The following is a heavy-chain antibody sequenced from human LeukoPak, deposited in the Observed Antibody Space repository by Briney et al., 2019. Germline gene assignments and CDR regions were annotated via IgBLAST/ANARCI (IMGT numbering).Heavy chain of an antibody. CDR1: GFTFSSSA. Sequence: GGSLRLSCAASGFTFSSSAMSWVRQAPGKGLEWVSAISNNGGYTYYADSVQGRFTISRDNSKNTLYLQMNSLRAEDTAVYYCAKARLNCSSTSCYASSFDYWGQGTLVTVSS. CDR2: ISNNGGYT. J-gene: IGHJ4*02. V-gene: IGHV3-23*01. CDR3: AKARLNCSSTSCYASSFDY. D-gene: IGHD2-2*01.